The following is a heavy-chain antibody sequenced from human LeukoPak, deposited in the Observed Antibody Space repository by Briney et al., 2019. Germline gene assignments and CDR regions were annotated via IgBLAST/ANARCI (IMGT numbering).Heavy chain of an antibody. CDR3: AREDRAAYVFDI. CDR2: SSSNGGST. V-gene: IGHV3-64*01. Sequence: PGGSLRLSCAASGFPFSSYAMHWVRQAPGKGLEYVSASSSNGGSTYYANSVKGRFTISRDNSKNTLYLQMGSLRVEDMAVYYCAREDRAAYVFDIWGQGTMVTVSS. D-gene: IGHD6-25*01. CDR1: GFPFSSYA. J-gene: IGHJ3*02.